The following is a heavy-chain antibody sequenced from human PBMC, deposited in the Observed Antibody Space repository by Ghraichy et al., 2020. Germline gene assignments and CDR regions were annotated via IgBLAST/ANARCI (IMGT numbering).Heavy chain of an antibody. V-gene: IGHV4-31*03. D-gene: IGHD3-9*01. CDR1: GGSISSGGYY. Sequence: SETLSLTCTVSGGSISSGGYYWSWIRQHPGKGLEWIGYIYYSGSTYYNPSLKSRVTISVDTSKNQFSLKLSSVTAADTAVYYCARDSRLVILEGFDYWGQGTLVTVSS. CDR2: IYYSGST. J-gene: IGHJ4*02. CDR3: ARDSRLVILEGFDY.